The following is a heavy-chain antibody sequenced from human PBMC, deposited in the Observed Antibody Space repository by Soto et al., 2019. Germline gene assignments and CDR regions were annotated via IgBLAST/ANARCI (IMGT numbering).Heavy chain of an antibody. CDR1: GFTFSSYA. CDR2: ISASVGST. V-gene: IGHV3-23*01. Sequence: EVQLLESGGGSVQPGGSLRLSCAASGFTFSSYAMSWVRQAPGKGLEWVSAISASVGSTYYTDSVKGRFTISRDNSQNSFFLQMNSLRVGDTAVYYCARTDRDFYGLDVWGQGTTVIVSS. CDR3: ARTDRDFYGLDV. J-gene: IGHJ6*02. D-gene: IGHD1-1*01.